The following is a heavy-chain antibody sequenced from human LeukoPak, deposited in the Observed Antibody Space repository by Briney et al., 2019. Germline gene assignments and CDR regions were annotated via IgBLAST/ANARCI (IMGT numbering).Heavy chain of an antibody. Sequence: GGSLRLSCAASGFTFSSYSMNWVRQAPGKGLEWVSYISSSSSTIYYADSVKGRFTISRDNAKNSLCLQMNSLRAEDTAVYYCARDSSDGYGDYVHAFDIWGQGTMVTVSS. CDR2: ISSSSSTI. CDR1: GFTFSSYS. V-gene: IGHV3-48*01. CDR3: ARDSSDGYGDYVHAFDI. J-gene: IGHJ3*02. D-gene: IGHD4-17*01.